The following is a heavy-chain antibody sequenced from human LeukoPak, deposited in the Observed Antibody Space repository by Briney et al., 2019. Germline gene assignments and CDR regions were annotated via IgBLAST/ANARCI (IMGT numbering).Heavy chain of an antibody. Sequence: GESLKISCKGSGYSFTSYWIGWVRQMPGKGLEWMGIIYPGDSDTRYSPSFQGQVTISADKSISTAYLQWSSLKASDTAMYYCASWSDCSSTSCYLDAFDIWGQGTMVTVSS. J-gene: IGHJ3*02. CDR3: ASWSDCSSTSCYLDAFDI. V-gene: IGHV5-51*01. CDR1: GYSFTSYW. D-gene: IGHD2-2*01. CDR2: IYPGDSDT.